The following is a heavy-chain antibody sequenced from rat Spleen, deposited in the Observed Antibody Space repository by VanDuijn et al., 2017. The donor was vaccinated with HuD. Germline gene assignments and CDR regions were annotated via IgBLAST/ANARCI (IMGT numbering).Heavy chain of an antibody. V-gene: IGHV5-58*01. D-gene: IGHD4-3*01. CDR3: TGGGVPWYLDF. CDR2: ISPDGGST. J-gene: IGHJ1*01. Sequence: EVQLVETGGGLVHPGESLKLSCVASGFTFSSYWMFWIRQAPGEGLEWLSSISPDGGSTYYPDSMKGRFTISRDNAKSTLYLQMNRLRSEDSATYYCTGGGVPWYLDFWGPGTMVTVSS. CDR1: GFTFSSYW.